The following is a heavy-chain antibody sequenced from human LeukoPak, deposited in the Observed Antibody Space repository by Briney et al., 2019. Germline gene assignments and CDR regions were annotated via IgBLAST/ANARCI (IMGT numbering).Heavy chain of an antibody. CDR3: ARDGSGYDSYYYYGMDV. CDR2: ISAYNGNT. Sequence: ASVKVSCKASDYSFTSYGISWVRQAPGQGLEWMGWISAYNGNTNYAQKLQGRVTMTTDTSTSTAYMELRSLRSDDTAVYYCARDGSGYDSYYYYGMDVWGQGTTVTVSS. D-gene: IGHD5-12*01. CDR1: DYSFTSYG. J-gene: IGHJ6*02. V-gene: IGHV1-18*01.